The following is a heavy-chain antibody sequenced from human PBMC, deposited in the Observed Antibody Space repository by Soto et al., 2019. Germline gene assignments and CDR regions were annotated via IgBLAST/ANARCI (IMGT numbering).Heavy chain of an antibody. CDR2: IKQDGSEK. CDR3: ARDLAYCGGDCSYFDY. J-gene: IGHJ4*02. Sequence: EVQLVESGGGLVQPGGSLRLPCAASGFTFSSYWMSWVPQAPGKGLEWVAKIKQDGSEKYYGDSVKGRFTISRDNAKNSLYLQMNSLRAEDTAVYYCARDLAYCGGDCSYFDYWGQGTLVTVSS. CDR1: GFTFSSYW. D-gene: IGHD2-21*02. V-gene: IGHV3-7*03.